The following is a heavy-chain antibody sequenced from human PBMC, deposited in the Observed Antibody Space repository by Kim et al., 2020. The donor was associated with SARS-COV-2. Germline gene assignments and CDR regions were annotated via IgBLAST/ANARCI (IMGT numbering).Heavy chain of an antibody. V-gene: IGHV3-23*01. J-gene: IGHJ4*02. Sequence: KGRFTISRDNSKNTLYLQMNSLRAEDTAVYYCAKDGLALIVVVINGYFDYWGQGTLVTVSS. D-gene: IGHD3-22*01. CDR3: AKDGLALIVVVINGYFDY.